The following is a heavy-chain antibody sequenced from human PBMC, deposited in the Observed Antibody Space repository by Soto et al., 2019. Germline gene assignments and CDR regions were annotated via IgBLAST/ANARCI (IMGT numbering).Heavy chain of an antibody. J-gene: IGHJ6*02. V-gene: IGHV3-7*03. CDR1: GFTFSMYS. Sequence: SGGSLRLSCEVSGFTFSMYSMSWVRQSPGKGLEWVAKIPQDGVDGHYADSVKGRFIISRDNGKNSLHLQLNNLRAEDTAVYYCARDHLILPAHDLFYGSDVWGRGATVTVSS. CDR2: IPQDGVDG. D-gene: IGHD2-21*02. CDR3: ARDHLILPAHDLFYGSDV.